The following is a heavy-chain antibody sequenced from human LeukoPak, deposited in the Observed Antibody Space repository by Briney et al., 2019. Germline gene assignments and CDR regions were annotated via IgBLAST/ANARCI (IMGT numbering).Heavy chain of an antibody. J-gene: IGHJ4*02. Sequence: GGTLRLSYAASGYTFSSYSMNWVRQAPGKGLEWVSSISSSSSYIYYADSVKGRFTISRDNAKNSLYLQMNSLRAEDTAVYYCARDLELLWFGELSDWGQGTLVTVSS. CDR3: ARDLELLWFGELSD. CDR1: GYTFSSYS. D-gene: IGHD3-10*01. V-gene: IGHV3-21*01. CDR2: ISSSSSYI.